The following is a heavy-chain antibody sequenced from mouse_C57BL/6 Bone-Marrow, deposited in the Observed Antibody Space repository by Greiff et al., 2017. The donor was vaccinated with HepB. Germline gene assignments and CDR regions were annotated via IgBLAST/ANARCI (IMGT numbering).Heavy chain of an antibody. CDR3: ARAYDYDFFFAY. CDR2: IDPEDGEN. CDR1: GFNIKDYY. V-gene: IGHV14-2*01. D-gene: IGHD2-4*01. Sequence: EVNVVEPGAELVKPGDSVKLSCTASGFNIKDYYMNWVKQRTEQGLEWTGRIDPEDGENKYAPKFQGKATITADTSSSTAYLQLNSLTSEDTADYYCARAYDYDFFFAYWGEGALVTVSA. J-gene: IGHJ3*01.